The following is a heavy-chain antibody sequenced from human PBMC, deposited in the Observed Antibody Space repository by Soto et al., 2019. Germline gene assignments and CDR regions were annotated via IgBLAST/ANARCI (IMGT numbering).Heavy chain of an antibody. J-gene: IGHJ5*02. Sequence: SETLSLTCTVSGGSMSSYYWTWIRQPAGKGLEWIGRVYSSGGTHYSPSLKSRVIISLDTSKNQFSLRLLSVTAADPAAYFCARGPRFSDWFDPWGQGTLVTVSS. D-gene: IGHD3-3*01. V-gene: IGHV4-4*07. CDR1: GGSMSSYY. CDR2: VYSSGGT. CDR3: ARGPRFSDWFDP.